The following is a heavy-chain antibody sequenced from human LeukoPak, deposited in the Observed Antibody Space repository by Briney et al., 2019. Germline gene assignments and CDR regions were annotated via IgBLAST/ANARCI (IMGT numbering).Heavy chain of an antibody. CDR1: GFTFSSYS. CDR2: ISGSGGST. CDR3: AKDRRGEWLLNPMDV. V-gene: IGHV3-23*01. Sequence: GGSLRLSCAASGFTFSSYSMNWVRQAPGKGLEWVSAISGSGGSTYYADSVKGRFTISRDNSKNTLYLQMNSLRAEDTAVYYCAKDRRGEWLLNPMDVWGKGTTVTVSS. D-gene: IGHD3-3*01. J-gene: IGHJ6*03.